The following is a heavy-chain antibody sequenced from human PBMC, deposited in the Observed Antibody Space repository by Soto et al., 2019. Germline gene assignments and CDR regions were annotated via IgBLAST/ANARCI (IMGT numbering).Heavy chain of an antibody. D-gene: IGHD1-26*01. Sequence: QVQLVESGGGVVQPGWSLRLSCAASGFSISDYGMEWVRQAPGKGLEWVAIISYDGSNTYYADSVKGRFTISQDNSKDTLFLQMTGLRREDTAVYYCAKRAVHRLSLGMDVWGQGTTVTVSS. V-gene: IGHV3-30*18. CDR2: ISYDGSNT. CDR1: GFSISDYG. CDR3: AKRAVHRLSLGMDV. J-gene: IGHJ6*02.